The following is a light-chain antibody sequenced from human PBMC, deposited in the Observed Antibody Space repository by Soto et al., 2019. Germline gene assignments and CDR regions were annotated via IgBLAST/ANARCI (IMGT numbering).Light chain of an antibody. V-gene: IGLV1-47*01. CDR3: GAWDDRLSGYV. CDR2: WKD. Sequence: QSVLTQPPSASGTPGQRVTISCSGSSSNIGSHYVYWYQLLPGTAPTVVIYWKDERPSGVPDRCSGSKSGTSASLAISGLRSEDGADYYCGAWDDRLSGYVCGSGIKVTVL. J-gene: IGLJ1*01. CDR1: SSNIGSHY.